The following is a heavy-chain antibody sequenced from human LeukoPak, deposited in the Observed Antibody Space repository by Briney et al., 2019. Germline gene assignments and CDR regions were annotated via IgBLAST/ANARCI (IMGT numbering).Heavy chain of an antibody. Sequence: SETLSLTCTVSGGSISSYYWSWIRQPPGKGLEWIGYIYYSGSTNYNPSLKSRVTISVDTSKNQFSLKLSSVTAADTAVYYCARHLYFEDSSGYYSYSLDYWGRGTLVTVSS. V-gene: IGHV4-59*08. J-gene: IGHJ4*02. CDR2: IYYSGST. D-gene: IGHD3-22*01. CDR3: ARHLYFEDSSGYYSYSLDY. CDR1: GGSISSYY.